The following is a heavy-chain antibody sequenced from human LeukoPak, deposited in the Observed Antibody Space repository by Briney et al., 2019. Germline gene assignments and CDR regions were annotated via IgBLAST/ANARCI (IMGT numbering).Heavy chain of an antibody. D-gene: IGHD6-13*01. Sequence: PGGSLRLSCAASGFTLSSYAMSWVRQAPGKGLEWVSAISDTGNTYHADSVKGRFTISRDSSKNTLYLQMNSLRAEDTAVYYCARRYSSRIRDNYYYYYMDVWGKGTTVTVSS. V-gene: IGHV3-23*01. CDR3: ARRYSSRIRDNYYYYYMDV. J-gene: IGHJ6*03. CDR1: GFTLSSYA. CDR2: ISDTGNT.